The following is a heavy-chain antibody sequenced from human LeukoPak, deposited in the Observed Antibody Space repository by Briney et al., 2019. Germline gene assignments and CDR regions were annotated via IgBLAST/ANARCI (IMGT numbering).Heavy chain of an antibody. CDR3: ARGLTTGGFDY. J-gene: IGHJ4*02. D-gene: IGHD4-17*01. V-gene: IGHV1-46*01. CDR2: INPSGGST. Sequence: ASVKVSCKASGYTFTSYYMHWVRQAPGQGLEWMGIINPSGGSTSYAQKFQGRVTMTRDMSTSTVYMELSSLGSEDTAVYYCARGLTTGGFDYWGQGTLVTVSS. CDR1: GYTFTSYY.